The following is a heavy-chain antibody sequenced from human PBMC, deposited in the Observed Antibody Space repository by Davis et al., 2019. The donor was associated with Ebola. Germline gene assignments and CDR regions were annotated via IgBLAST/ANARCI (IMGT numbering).Heavy chain of an antibody. CDR2: IKQDGSEK. J-gene: IGHJ4*02. D-gene: IGHD6-19*01. CDR1: VITFSSYA. Sequence: GESLKISCTDSVITFSSYAMTWVRQAPGKGLEWVANIKQDGSEKYYVDSVKGRFTISRDNAKNSLYLQMNSLRAEDTAVYYCAIANRGPVADTGDYWGQGTLVTVSS. V-gene: IGHV3-7*03. CDR3: AIANRGPVADTGDY.